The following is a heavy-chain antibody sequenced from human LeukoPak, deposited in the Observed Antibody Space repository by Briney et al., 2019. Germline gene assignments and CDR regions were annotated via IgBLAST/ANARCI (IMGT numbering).Heavy chain of an antibody. CDR2: INPNSGGT. Sequence: ASVKVSCKASGYTFTGYYMHWVRQAPGQGLEWMGRINPNSGGTNYAQKFQGRVTMTRDTSISTAYMELSRLRSDDTAVYYCARDWGQYYDILTGYRPFDYWGQGTLVTVSS. J-gene: IGHJ4*02. CDR1: GYTFTGYY. CDR3: ARDWGQYYDILTGYRPFDY. D-gene: IGHD3-9*01. V-gene: IGHV1-2*06.